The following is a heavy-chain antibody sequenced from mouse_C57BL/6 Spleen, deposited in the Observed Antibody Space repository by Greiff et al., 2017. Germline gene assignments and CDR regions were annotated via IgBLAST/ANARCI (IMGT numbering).Heavy chain of an antibody. V-gene: IGHV1-81*01. J-gene: IGHJ3*01. CDR2: IYPRSGNT. Sequence: QVQLQQSGAELARPGASVKLSCKASGYTFTSYGISWVKQRTGQGLEWIGEIYPRSGNTYYNEKFKGKATLTADKSSSTAYMELRSLTSEDSAVYFCAREGYDSAWFAYWGQGTLVTVSA. CDR1: GYTFTSYG. D-gene: IGHD2-2*01. CDR3: AREGYDSAWFAY.